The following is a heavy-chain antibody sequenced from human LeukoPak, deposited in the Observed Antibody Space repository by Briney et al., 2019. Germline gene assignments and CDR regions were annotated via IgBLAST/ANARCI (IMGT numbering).Heavy chain of an antibody. CDR3: ARDTATYRAAAASFDY. J-gene: IGHJ4*02. V-gene: IGHV1-2*02. Sequence: ASVKVSCKASGYTFTGYYMHWVRQAPGQGLEWMGWINPNSGGTNYAQKFQGRVTMTRDTSISTAYMELRSLRSDDTAVYYCARDTATYRAAAASFDYWGQGTLVTVSS. CDR2: INPNSGGT. D-gene: IGHD6-13*01. CDR1: GYTFTGYY.